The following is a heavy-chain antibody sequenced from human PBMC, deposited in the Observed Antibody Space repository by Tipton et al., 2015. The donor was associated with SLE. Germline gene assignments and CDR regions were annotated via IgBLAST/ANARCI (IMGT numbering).Heavy chain of an antibody. CDR1: GGSISSHY. D-gene: IGHD5-24*01. Sequence: TLSLTCTVSGGSISSHYWSWIRQPPGKGLEWIGSIYYSGSTYYNPSLKSRVTISVDTSKNQFSLKLSSVTAADTAVYYCARQRDPQRAFDIWGQGTMVTVSS. V-gene: IGHV4-59*08. J-gene: IGHJ3*02. CDR2: IYYSGST. CDR3: ARQRDPQRAFDI.